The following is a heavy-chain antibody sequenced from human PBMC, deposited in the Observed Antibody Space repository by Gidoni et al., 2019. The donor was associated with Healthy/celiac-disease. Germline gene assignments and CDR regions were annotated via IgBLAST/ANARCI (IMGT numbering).Heavy chain of an antibody. CDR1: GFTFSSYA. V-gene: IGHV3-23*01. CDR3: ASAEYIVGATTGDY. J-gene: IGHJ4*02. D-gene: IGHD1-26*01. CDR2: ISGSGGST. Sequence: EVQLLESGGGLVQPGGSLRLSCAAPGFTFSSYAMSWVRQAPGKGLEWVSAISGSGGSTYYADSVKGRFTISRDNSKNTLYLQMNSLRAEDTAVYYCASAEYIVGATTGDYWGQGTLVTVSS.